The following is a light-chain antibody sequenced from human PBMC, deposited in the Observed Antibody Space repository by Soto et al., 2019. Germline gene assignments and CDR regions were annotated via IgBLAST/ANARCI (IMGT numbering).Light chain of an antibody. J-gene: IGKJ4*01. V-gene: IGKV1-5*01. CDR1: QHINTW. CDR2: AAS. CDR3: QQLWTYPLT. Sequence: DIQMTQSPYTLSASVGDRVTITSRASQHINTWLAWYQQKPGTAPKLLISAASTLNSGVPSRFSGSGSGTDFTLTISSLQPEDFATYYCQQLWTYPLTFGGGTKV.